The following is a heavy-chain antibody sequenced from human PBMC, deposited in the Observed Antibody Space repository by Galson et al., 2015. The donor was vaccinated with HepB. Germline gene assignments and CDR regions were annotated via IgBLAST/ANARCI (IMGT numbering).Heavy chain of an antibody. D-gene: IGHD1-26*01. CDR3: VKESGSYFVY. V-gene: IGHV3-64D*06. CDR2: ISSNGGST. CDR1: GFTFSSYA. J-gene: IGHJ4*02. Sequence: SLRLSCAASGFTFSSYAMHWVRQAPGKGLEYVSAISSNGGSTYYADSVKGRFTISRDNSKNTLYLQMSSLRAEDTAVYYCVKESGSYFVYWGQGTLVTVSS.